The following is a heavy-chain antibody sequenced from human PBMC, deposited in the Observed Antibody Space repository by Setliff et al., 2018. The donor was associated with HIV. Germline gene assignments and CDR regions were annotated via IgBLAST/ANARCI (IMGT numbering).Heavy chain of an antibody. Sequence: GASVKVSCKASGYTFTGNYIHWVRQAPGQGLEWMGWINPNSGGTNYEQKFQGRVTMTRDTSTSTAYMELSRLRSDDTAVYYCARSPRYSSGWYDSYFDQWGQGTLVTVSS. J-gene: IGHJ4*02. CDR1: GYTFTGNY. CDR2: INPNSGGT. CDR3: ARSPRYSSGWYDSYFDQ. D-gene: IGHD6-19*01. V-gene: IGHV1-2*02.